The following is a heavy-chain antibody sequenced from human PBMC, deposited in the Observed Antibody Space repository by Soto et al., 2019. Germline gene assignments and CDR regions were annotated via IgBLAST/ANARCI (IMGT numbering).Heavy chain of an antibody. V-gene: IGHV4-59*01. Sequence: SETLSLSCTVSGGSISSYYGSWIRQPPGKGLEWIGYIYYSGSTNYNPSLKSRVTISVDTSKNQFSLKLSSVTAADTAVYYCAGTMVRGVIEIFDYWGQGTLVTVSS. J-gene: IGHJ4*02. D-gene: IGHD3-10*01. CDR3: AGTMVRGVIEIFDY. CDR1: GGSISSYY. CDR2: IYYSGST.